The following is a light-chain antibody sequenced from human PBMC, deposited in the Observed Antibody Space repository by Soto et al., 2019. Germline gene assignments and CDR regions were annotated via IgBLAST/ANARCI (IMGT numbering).Light chain of an antibody. CDR1: QSVSSS. Sequence: EIVLTQSPGTLSLSPGERATLSCRASQSVSSSLAWYQQKLGQAPRLLMYGTSNRATGIPDRFSGSGSGTDFTLTISRLEAEDVEVYYCQQYDTYPRTFGQGTKVDIK. J-gene: IGKJ2*01. V-gene: IGKV3-20*01. CDR2: GTS. CDR3: QQYDTYPRT.